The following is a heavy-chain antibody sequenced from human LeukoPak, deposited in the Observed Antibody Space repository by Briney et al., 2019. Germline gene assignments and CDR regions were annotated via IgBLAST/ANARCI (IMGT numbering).Heavy chain of an antibody. CDR3: AKTARRGGQNWLDP. V-gene: IGHV1-2*02. J-gene: IGHJ5*02. CDR1: GYTFTDYY. CDR2: INPSSGAT. D-gene: IGHD3-16*01. Sequence: ASVKVSCKASGYTFTDYYIHWVRQAPGQGLEWVGWINPSSGATNYAQKFHGRVTMASDTSIRTAYMDLNRVGPDDTAVYYCAKTARRGGQNWLDPWGQGTLVTVSS.